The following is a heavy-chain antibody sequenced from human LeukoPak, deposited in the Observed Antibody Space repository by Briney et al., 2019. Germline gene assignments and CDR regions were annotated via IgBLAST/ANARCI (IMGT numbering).Heavy chain of an antibody. J-gene: IGHJ4*02. Sequence: GGSLRLSCAASGFTFSSYSMNWVRQAPGKGLESVSSISSSSSYIYYADSVKGRFTISRDNAKNSLYLQMNSLRAEDTALYYCARDSPSSWYPDYWGQGTLVTVSS. CDR1: GFTFSSYS. D-gene: IGHD6-13*01. CDR2: ISSSSSYI. CDR3: ARDSPSSWYPDY. V-gene: IGHV3-21*04.